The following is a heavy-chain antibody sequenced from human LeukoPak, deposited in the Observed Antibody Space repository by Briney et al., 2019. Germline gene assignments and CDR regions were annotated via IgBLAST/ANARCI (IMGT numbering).Heavy chain of an antibody. CDR3: ARYDYGRSGFDY. CDR2: IYSGGTT. Sequence: GGSLRLSCVASGFTFSSYAMSWVRQAPGKGLEWVSVIYSGGTTYYADSVKGRFSISRDNSKNTLYLQMNSLRAEDTAVYYCARYDYGRSGFDYWGQGTLVTVSS. V-gene: IGHV3-66*01. J-gene: IGHJ4*02. CDR1: GFTFSSYA. D-gene: IGHD5-12*01.